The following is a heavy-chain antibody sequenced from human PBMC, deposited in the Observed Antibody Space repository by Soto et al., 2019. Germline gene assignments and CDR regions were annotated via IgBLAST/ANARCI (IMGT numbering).Heavy chain of an antibody. CDR3: ARDGGVYDYRPFDS. CDR1: GGTFSSYA. Sequence: QVQLVQSGAEVKKPGSSVKVSCKASGGTFSSYAISWVRQAPGQGLEWMGGIIPIFGTANYAQKFQGRVTITEDDSTRTAYMEQSSRRSEDTAVYYCARDGGVYDYRPFDSWGQGTLVTVSS. CDR2: IIPIFGTA. J-gene: IGHJ4*02. V-gene: IGHV1-69*12. D-gene: IGHD4-17*01.